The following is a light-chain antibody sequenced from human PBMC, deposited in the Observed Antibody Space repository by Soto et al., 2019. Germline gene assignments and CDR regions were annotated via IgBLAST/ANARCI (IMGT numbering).Light chain of an antibody. CDR1: SSNIGAGYD. CDR2: GNS. V-gene: IGLV1-40*01. CDR3: QSYDSSLSGYV. J-gene: IGLJ1*01. Sequence: QSVLTQPPSVSGAPGQRVTTSCTGSSSNIGAGYDVHWYQQPPGTAPKLLIYGNSNRPSGVPDRFSGSKSGTSASLAITGLQAEDEADYYCQSYDSSLSGYVFGTGTKVTVL.